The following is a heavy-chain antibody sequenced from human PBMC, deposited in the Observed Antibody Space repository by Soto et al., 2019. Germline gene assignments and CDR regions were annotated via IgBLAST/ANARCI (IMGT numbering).Heavy chain of an antibody. CDR2: INPSGGRI. Sequence: QMQLVQSGAEVKKPGASVKVSCKAPGYTLTSYKRHWGRQAPDQGLEWMGIINPSGGRITYAPRFQGRVMMTRDTSTNTVYMELRSLRSEDTAVYYCARDGPPTTTGVGPSYTMDVWGQGTTVTVS. CDR1: GYTLTSYK. J-gene: IGHJ6*02. V-gene: IGHV1-46*01. CDR3: ARDGPPTTTGVGPSYTMDV. D-gene: IGHD3-3*01.